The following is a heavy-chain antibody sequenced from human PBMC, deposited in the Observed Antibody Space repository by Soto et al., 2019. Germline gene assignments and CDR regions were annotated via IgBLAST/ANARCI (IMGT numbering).Heavy chain of an antibody. V-gene: IGHV1-69*01. CDR2: ILPMFGTT. J-gene: IGHJ6*02. CDR3: ASGLRTGNDGMAV. CDR1: GGSFTNQA. Sequence: QVLLVQAGGGVKIPGSSVKISCKASGGSFTNQAVSWVRQAPGQGLEWMGAILPMFGTTFNAQRFQGRVTITADAATSTAYMELSSLSLEDTAVYYCASGLRTGNDGMAVWGHGTTVSVSS.